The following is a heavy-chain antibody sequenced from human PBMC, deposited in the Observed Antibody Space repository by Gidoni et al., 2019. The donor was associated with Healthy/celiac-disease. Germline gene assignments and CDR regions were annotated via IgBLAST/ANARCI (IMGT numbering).Heavy chain of an antibody. Sequence: EVQLVASGGGLVQPGRSLRLSCAASGFTFDAYAMHWVRQAPGKGLEWVSGISWNSGSIGYADSVKGRFTISRDNAKNSLYLQMNSLRAEDTALYYCAKDQDYGDYLGELDYWGQGTLVTVSS. J-gene: IGHJ4*02. D-gene: IGHD4-17*01. V-gene: IGHV3-9*01. CDR2: ISWNSGSI. CDR1: GFTFDAYA. CDR3: AKDQDYGDYLGELDY.